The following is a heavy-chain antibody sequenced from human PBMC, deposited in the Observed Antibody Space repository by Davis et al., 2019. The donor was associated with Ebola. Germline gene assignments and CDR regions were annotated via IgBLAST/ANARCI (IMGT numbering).Heavy chain of an antibody. CDR2: INTGNGNT. CDR1: GYSFTNYA. V-gene: IGHV1-3*04. J-gene: IGHJ4*02. CDR3: ARDEFDY. Sequence: ASVKVSCKTSGYSFTNYAVHWVRQAPGQRLEWMGWINTGNGNTEYSQKFQGRVTITRDTSASTAYMELSSLRSGDTAVYFCARDEFDYWGQGTLVTVSS.